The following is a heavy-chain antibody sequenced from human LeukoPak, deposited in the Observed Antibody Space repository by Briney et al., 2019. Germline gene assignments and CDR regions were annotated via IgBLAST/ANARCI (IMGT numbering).Heavy chain of an antibody. D-gene: IGHD5-18*01. V-gene: IGHV1-8*01. CDR1: GYTFTSYD. J-gene: IGHJ4*02. Sequence: ASVKVSRKASGYTFTSYDINWVRQATGQGLEWMGWMNPNSGNTGYAQKFQGRVTMTRNTSISTAYMELSSLRSEDTAVYYCASGGYSYGHTAYWGQGTLVTVSS. CDR2: MNPNSGNT. CDR3: ASGGYSYGHTAY.